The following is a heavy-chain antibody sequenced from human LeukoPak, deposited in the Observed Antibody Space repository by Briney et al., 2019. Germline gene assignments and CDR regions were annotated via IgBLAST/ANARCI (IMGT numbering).Heavy chain of an antibody. Sequence: PGGSLRLSCAASGFTFSSYGMHWVRQAPGKGLEWVAVISYDGSNKYYADSVKGRFTISRDNSKNTLYLQMNSLRAEDTAVYYCAKGFILSGHDILTGSGIFFDYWGQGTLVTVSS. CDR2: ISYDGSNK. CDR1: GFTFSSYG. J-gene: IGHJ4*02. V-gene: IGHV3-30*18. CDR3: AKGFILSGHDILTGSGIFFDY. D-gene: IGHD3-9*01.